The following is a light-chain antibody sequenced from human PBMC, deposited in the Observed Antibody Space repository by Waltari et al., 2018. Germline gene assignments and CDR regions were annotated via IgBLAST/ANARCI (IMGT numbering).Light chain of an antibody. J-gene: IGLJ2*01. Sequence: QSALTQPASVSASPGQSITISCTGTSGDIGGSDFVSWNQHHPGRAPKVLIFDVNHRPSGISDRFSGSKSGNTASLTISGLQAEDDADYYCSSPSTNNVVVFGGGTKVTVL. CDR3: SSPSTNNVVV. V-gene: IGLV2-14*01. CDR1: SGDIGGSDF. CDR2: DVN.